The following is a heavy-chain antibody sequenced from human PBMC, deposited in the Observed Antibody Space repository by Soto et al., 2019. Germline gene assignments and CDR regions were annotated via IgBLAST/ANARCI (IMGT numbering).Heavy chain of an antibody. J-gene: IGHJ4*02. CDR3: ARGVAPYYFEY. V-gene: IGHV1-3*01. CDR1: GYTFTSYA. CDR2: INAGNGNT. Sequence: ASVKVSCKASGYTFTSYAMQWVRQAPGQRLEWMGWINAGNGNTKYSQKFQGRVTITRDTSASTAYMELSSLRSEDTAVYYCARGVAPYYFEYWGQGTLVTVSS. D-gene: IGHD2-15*01.